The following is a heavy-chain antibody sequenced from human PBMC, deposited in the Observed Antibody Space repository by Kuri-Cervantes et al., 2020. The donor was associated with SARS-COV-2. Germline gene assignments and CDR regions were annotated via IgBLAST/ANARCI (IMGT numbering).Heavy chain of an antibody. CDR3: AKDRVGVQDF. CDR1: GLTFSRTD. V-gene: IGHV3-30*18. D-gene: IGHD2-21*01. Sequence: GGSLRLSCAASGLTFSRTDMHWVRQVPGKGLEWVAVLSHDGKNKKGIASGKGRFTITRDNSQNTLYLHMKSLRSEDTDMYYCAKDRVGVQDFWGQGTLVTVSS. J-gene: IGHJ4*02. CDR2: LSHDGKNK.